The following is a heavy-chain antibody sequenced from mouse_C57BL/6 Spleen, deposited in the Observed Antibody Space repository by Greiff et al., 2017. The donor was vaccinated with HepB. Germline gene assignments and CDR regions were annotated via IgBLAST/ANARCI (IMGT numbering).Heavy chain of an antibody. V-gene: IGHV1-63*01. D-gene: IGHD3-2*02. CDR3: ARSTSETAQPGYFDY. J-gene: IGHJ2*01. CDR1: GYTFTNYW. CDR2: IYPGGGYT. Sequence: QVQLKQSGAELVRPGTSVKMSCKASGYTFTNYWIGWAKQRPGHGLEWIGDIYPGGGYTNYNEKFKGKATLTADKSSSTAYMQFSSLTSEDSAIYYCARSTSETAQPGYFDYWGQGTTLTVSS.